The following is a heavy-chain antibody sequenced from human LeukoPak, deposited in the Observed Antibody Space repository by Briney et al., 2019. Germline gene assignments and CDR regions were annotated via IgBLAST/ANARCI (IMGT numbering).Heavy chain of an antibody. CDR3: ATLRLGYSFDY. CDR2: TYSGGST. V-gene: IGHV3-53*01. Sequence: GGSLRLSCAASGFTVSSNYMSWVRQAPGKGLEWVSITYSGGSTYYADSVKVRFTISRDNSKNTLYLQMNSLRAEDTAVYYCATLRLGYSFDYWGQGTLVTVSS. CDR1: GFTVSSNY. J-gene: IGHJ4*02. D-gene: IGHD2-21*01.